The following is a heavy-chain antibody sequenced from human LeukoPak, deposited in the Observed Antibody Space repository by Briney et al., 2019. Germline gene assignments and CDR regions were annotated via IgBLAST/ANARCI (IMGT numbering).Heavy chain of an antibody. J-gene: IGHJ6*03. CDR1: GGSFGGYY. V-gene: IGHV4-34*01. CDR2: INHSGST. CDR3: ARRAAYYDFWSGRYYYYYYMDV. Sequence: PSETLSLTCAVYGGSFGGYYWSWIRQPPGKGLEWIGEINHSGSTNYNPSLKSRVTISVDTSKNQFSLKLSSVTAADTAVYYCARRAAYYDFWSGRYYYYYYMDVWGKGTTVTVSS. D-gene: IGHD3-3*01.